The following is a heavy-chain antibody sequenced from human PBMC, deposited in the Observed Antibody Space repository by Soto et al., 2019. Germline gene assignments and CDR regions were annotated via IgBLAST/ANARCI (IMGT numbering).Heavy chain of an antibody. CDR1: GGSISTSSYY. V-gene: IGHV4-39*01. CDR2: IHYSGNT. Sequence: QLQLQESGPGLVKPSETLSLTCTVSGGSISTSSYYWGWIRQSPGKGLEWIGSIHYSGNTYFNPSLKSRVTMSADTFQNLFSLKLISVTAADTAVYYCARLYSGSYQREYWGQGTLVTVSS. D-gene: IGHD1-26*01. CDR3: ARLYSGSYQREY. J-gene: IGHJ4*02.